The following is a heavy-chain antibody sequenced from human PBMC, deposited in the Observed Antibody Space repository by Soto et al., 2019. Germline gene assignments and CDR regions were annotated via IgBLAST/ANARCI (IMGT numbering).Heavy chain of an antibody. D-gene: IGHD2-8*01. CDR3: ARDHRYCTNGVCTYGMDV. CDR1: GGSISSGDYY. CDR2: IYYSGST. V-gene: IGHV4-30-4*01. Sequence: QVQLQESGPGLVKPSQTLSLTCTVSGGSISSGDYYWSWIRQPPGKGLEWIGYIYYSGSTYYNPSLTSRVTRSVDTSKNQFSLKLSSVTAADTAVYYCARDHRYCTNGVCTYGMDVWGQGTTVTVSS. J-gene: IGHJ6*02.